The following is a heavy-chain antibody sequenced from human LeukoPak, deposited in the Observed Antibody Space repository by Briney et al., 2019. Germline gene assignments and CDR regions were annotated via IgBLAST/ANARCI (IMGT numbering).Heavy chain of an antibody. CDR1: GGTFSSYA. CDR2: IIPIFGTA. CDR3: SGGNYYDSSGSFDY. J-gene: IGHJ4*02. D-gene: IGHD3-22*01. V-gene: IGHV1-69*13. Sequence: WASVKVSCKASGGTFSSYAISGVRQAPGQGLEWMGGIIPIFGTANYAQKFQGRVTITANESTSTAYMELSSLRSEDTAVYYCSGGNYYDSSGSFDYWGQGTLVTVSS.